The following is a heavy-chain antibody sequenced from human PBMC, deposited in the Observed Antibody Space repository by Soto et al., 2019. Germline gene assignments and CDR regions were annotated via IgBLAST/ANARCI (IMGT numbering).Heavy chain of an antibody. CDR2: ISGSSTTI. J-gene: IGHJ4*02. D-gene: IGHD6-6*01. CDR3: AIDLGIAAP. V-gene: IGHV3-48*02. Sequence: LSSAACGERVYISSVAGVRQAPGKGLEWVSYISGSSTTIYYADSVKGRFTISRDNAKNSLYLQMNSLRDDDTAVYYCAIDLGIAAPWGQGTPVTV. CDR1: GERVYISS.